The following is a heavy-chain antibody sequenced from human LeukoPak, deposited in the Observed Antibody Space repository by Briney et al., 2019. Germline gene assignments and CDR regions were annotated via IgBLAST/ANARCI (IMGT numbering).Heavy chain of an antibody. Sequence: SETLSLTCTVSGXSISSSYGSWIRQPAGKGLEWIGRIYTSGSTNYNPSLKSRVTMSVDTSKNQFSLNLSSVTAADTAMYYCARDELVRALDYWGQGTLVTVSS. CDR3: ARDELVRALDY. J-gene: IGHJ4*02. CDR1: GXSISSSY. CDR2: IYTSGST. V-gene: IGHV4-4*07. D-gene: IGHD6-13*01.